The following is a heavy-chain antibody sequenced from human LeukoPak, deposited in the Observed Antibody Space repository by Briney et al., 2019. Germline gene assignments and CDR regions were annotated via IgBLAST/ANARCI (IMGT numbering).Heavy chain of an antibody. Sequence: GGSLRLSCLASGLPFSTYAMHWVRQAPGKGLEYVSAISSSGGSTYYADSVKGRFTISRDNSRNTLYLRMSSLRVEDTALYYCVKSIAVAGAVDYWGQGTLVTVSS. CDR3: VKSIAVAGAVDY. CDR2: ISSSGGST. V-gene: IGHV3-64D*06. J-gene: IGHJ4*02. CDR1: GLPFSTYA. D-gene: IGHD6-19*01.